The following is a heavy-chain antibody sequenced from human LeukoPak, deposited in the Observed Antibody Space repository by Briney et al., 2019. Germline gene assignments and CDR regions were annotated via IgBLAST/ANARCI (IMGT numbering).Heavy chain of an antibody. Sequence: GGSLRLSCAASGFTFDDYGMSWVRQAPGKGLEWVADIKQDGSEKYYVDSVKGRFTISRQNAKNSLFLQMNSLRAEDTAVYYCARHRSGGSQDDAFDIWGQGTMVTVSS. J-gene: IGHJ3*02. CDR3: ARHRSGGSQDDAFDI. D-gene: IGHD2-15*01. CDR2: IKQDGSEK. V-gene: IGHV3-7*01. CDR1: GFTFDDYG.